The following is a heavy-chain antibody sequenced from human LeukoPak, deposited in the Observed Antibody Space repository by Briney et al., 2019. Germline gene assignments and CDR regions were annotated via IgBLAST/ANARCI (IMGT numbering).Heavy chain of an antibody. J-gene: IGHJ4*02. D-gene: IGHD2-15*01. V-gene: IGHV1-2*02. CDR1: GYTCTGYY. CDR3: SRDSGYCSGGSCWYFDF. Sequence: GASVKVSCKASGYTCTGYYIHWVRQAPGQGLEWMGWINPNSGGTNYAQKFQGRVTMTRDTSMSTAYMELSGLRSDDTAVYYCSRDSGYCSGGSCWYFDFWGQGTLVTVSA. CDR2: INPNSGGT.